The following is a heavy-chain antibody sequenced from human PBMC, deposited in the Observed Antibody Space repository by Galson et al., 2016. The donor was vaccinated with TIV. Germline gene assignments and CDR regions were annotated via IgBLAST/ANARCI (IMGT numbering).Heavy chain of an antibody. CDR1: GGRTNNYY. V-gene: IGHV4-59*01. J-gene: IGHJ4*02. D-gene: IGHD1-1*01. CDR3: ARERHWNGEIDF. CDR2: IYYRGRA. Sequence: SETLSLTCTVSGGRTNNYYWSWIRQPPGKGLEWIGYIYYRGRADYNPSLKSRVSISIDTSKNQSSLTLTSVTAADTPIYYCARERHWNGEIDFWGQGTLVTVSS.